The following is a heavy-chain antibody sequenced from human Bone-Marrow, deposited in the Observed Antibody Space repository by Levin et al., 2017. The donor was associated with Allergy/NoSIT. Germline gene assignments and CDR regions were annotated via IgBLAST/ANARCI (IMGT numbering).Heavy chain of an antibody. CDR3: VANVDAAMFDY. CDR1: GFTFSNYA. V-gene: IGHV3-23*01. D-gene: IGHD5-18*01. CDR2: LSESGSHT. J-gene: IGHJ4*02. Sequence: GESLKISCAASGFTFSNYAMNWVRQAPGKGLEWVSALSESGSHTFYADSVKGRFTISRDNSKNTLYLQMNSLRAEDTAVYYCVANVDAAMFDYWGQGTLVTVSS.